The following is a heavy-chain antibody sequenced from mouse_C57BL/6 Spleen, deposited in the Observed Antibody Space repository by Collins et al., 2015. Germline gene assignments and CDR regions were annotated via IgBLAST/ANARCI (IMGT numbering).Heavy chain of an antibody. Sequence: QVQLQQSGAELVRPGASVTLSCKASGYTFTDYEMHWVKQTPVHGLEWIGPIDPEAGGTAYNQKFKGKAILTADKSSSTAYMELRSLTSEDSAVYCCTRRRTGLPMDYWGQGTSVTVSS. CDR2: IDPEAGGT. D-gene: IGHD4-1*01. J-gene: IGHJ4*01. V-gene: IGHV1-15*01. CDR1: GYTFTDYE. CDR3: TRRRTGLPMDY.